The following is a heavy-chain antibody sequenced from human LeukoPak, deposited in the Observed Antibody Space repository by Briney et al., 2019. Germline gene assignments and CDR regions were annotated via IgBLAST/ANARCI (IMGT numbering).Heavy chain of an antibody. CDR2: IWFDGIKK. J-gene: IGHJ4*02. Sequence: GGSLRLSCAASGFTFSSYGMHWVRQVRQAPGKGPEWVAVIWFDGIKKYYSDSVKGRFTISRDNSKNTLYLQMNSLRAEDTAVYYCARLRTVGSSWPPDYFDYWGQGTLVTVSS. CDR1: GFTFSSYG. V-gene: IGHV3-33*01. D-gene: IGHD6-13*01. CDR3: ARLRTVGSSWPPDYFDY.